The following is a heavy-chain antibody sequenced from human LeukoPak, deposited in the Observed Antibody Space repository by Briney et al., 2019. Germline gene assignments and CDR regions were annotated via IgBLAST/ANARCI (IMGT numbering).Heavy chain of an antibody. CDR3: ARLNYYGSESYRFDY. J-gene: IGHJ4*02. D-gene: IGHD3-10*01. Sequence: SQTLSLTCTVSGGSISSGGYYWSWIRQPPGKGLEWIGYTHYSGSTNYNPSLKSRVTISLDKSKIQLSLRLSSVTAADTAVYYCARLNYYGSESYRFDYWGQGTLVTVSS. CDR2: THYSGST. V-gene: IGHV4-61*05. CDR1: GGSISSGGYY.